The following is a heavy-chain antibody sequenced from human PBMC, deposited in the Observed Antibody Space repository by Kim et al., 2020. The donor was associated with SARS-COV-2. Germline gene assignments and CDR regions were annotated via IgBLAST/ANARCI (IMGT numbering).Heavy chain of an antibody. J-gene: IGHJ4*02. V-gene: IGHV1-18*01. Sequence: NSAPKLQGRVTMTTDTSTSTAYMELRSLRSDDTAVYYCARPTPDGGDFDYWGQGTLVTVSS. CDR3: ARPTPDGGDFDY.